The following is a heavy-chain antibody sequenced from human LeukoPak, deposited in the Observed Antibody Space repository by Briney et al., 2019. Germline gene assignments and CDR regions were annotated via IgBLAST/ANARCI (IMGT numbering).Heavy chain of an antibody. CDR3: ARRGAAYYDRSGYIVGRFDY. V-gene: IGHV3-30*03. CDR1: GFTFSTYG. CDR2: VSFDSNNI. D-gene: IGHD3-22*01. Sequence: GGSLRLSCAASGFTFSTYGMHWVRQAPGKGLEWVAVVSFDSNNIYYADSVKGRFTISRDNSKNTLYLQMNSLRGEDTAVYYCARRGAAYYDRSGYIVGRFDYWGQGTLVTVSS. J-gene: IGHJ4*02.